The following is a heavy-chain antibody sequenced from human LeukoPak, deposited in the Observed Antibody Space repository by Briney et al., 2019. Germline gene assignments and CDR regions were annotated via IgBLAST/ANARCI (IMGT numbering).Heavy chain of an antibody. CDR3: ARAGEDYDSSGYGFADY. D-gene: IGHD3-22*01. Sequence: PGGSLRLSCAASGFTFSDYYMSWIRRAPGKGLEWVSYISSSGSTIYYADSVKGRFTISRDNAKNSLYLQMNSLRAEDTAVYYCARAGEDYDSSGYGFADYWGQGTLVTASS. J-gene: IGHJ4*02. CDR2: ISSSGSTI. CDR1: GFTFSDYY. V-gene: IGHV3-11*01.